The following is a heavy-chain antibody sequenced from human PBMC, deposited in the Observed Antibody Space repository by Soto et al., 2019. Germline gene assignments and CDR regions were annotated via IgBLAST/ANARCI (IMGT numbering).Heavy chain of an antibody. CDR1: GFTFSSYA. Sequence: QVQLVESGGGVVQPGRSLRLSCAASGFTFSSYAMHWVRQAPGKGLEWVAVISYDGSNKYYADSVKGRFTISRDNSKNTLYLHMNSLRAEDTAVYYCASSLAYCGGDCLGWYFDLWGRGTLVTVSS. CDR3: ASSLAYCGGDCLGWYFDL. J-gene: IGHJ2*01. V-gene: IGHV3-30-3*01. CDR2: ISYDGSNK. D-gene: IGHD2-21*02.